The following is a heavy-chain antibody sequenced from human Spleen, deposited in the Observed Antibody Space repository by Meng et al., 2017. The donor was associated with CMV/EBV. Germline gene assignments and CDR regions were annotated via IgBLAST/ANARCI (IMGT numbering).Heavy chain of an antibody. D-gene: IGHD3-10*01. CDR2: ISGYNGNT. CDR3: TRNCYHGSGYYYGMDV. Sequence: ASVKVSCKASGYTFTSYGISWVRQAPGQGLEWMGWISGYNGNTNSAQNLQGRVTMTIDTSTRTAYMELRSLTSDDTAVYYCTRNCYHGSGYYYGMDVWGQGTTVTVSS. J-gene: IGHJ6*02. V-gene: IGHV1-18*01. CDR1: GYTFTSYG.